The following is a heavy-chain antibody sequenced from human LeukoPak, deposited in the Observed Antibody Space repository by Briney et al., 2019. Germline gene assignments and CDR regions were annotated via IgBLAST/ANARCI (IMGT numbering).Heavy chain of an antibody. V-gene: IGHV3-7*01. Sequence: PGGSLRLSCAASGFTFSDYWMSWVRQAPGKGLEWVANIKEDGSEKYYVDSVKGRFTISRDNAKNSLYLQMNSPRVEDTAVYYCARASRGIAANLCFDYWGQGTLVTVSS. CDR2: IKEDGSEK. J-gene: IGHJ4*02. CDR1: GFTFSDYW. D-gene: IGHD2-15*01. CDR3: ARASRGIAANLCFDY.